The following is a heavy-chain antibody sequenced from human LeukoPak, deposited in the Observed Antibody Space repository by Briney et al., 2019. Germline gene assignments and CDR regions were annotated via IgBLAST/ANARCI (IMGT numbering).Heavy chain of an antibody. V-gene: IGHV4-39*07. D-gene: IGHD5-18*01. CDR2: IYYSGST. CDR1: GGSISSISSNNYH. J-gene: IGHJ4*02. CDR3: ARGPERGYSYWVGGWSPTYYFDY. Sequence: SETLSLTCIVSGGSISSISSNNYHWGWIRQPPGQGLEWIGSIYYSGSTYYNPSLKSRVTISVDTSKNQFSLKLSSVTAADTAVYYCARGPERGYSYWVGGWSPTYYFDYWGQGTLVTDSS.